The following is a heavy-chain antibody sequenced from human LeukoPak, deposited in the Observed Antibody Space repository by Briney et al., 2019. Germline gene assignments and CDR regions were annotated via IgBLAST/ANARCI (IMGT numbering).Heavy chain of an antibody. Sequence: SGGSLRLSCAASGFTFSSYAMSWVRQAPGKGLEWVSSVSGAAGGTYYADSVRGRFTISRDNSKNTQYLQMNSLRAEDTAIYYCAKTFNPYYYYYGVDVWGQGTTVTVS. V-gene: IGHV3-23*01. CDR1: GFTFSSYA. CDR2: VSGAAGGT. CDR3: AKTFNPYYYYYGVDV. J-gene: IGHJ6*02.